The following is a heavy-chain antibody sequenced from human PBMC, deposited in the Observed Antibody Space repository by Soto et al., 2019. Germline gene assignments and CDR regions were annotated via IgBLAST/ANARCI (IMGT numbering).Heavy chain of an antibody. CDR1: GFTFSSYS. Sequence: PGGSLRLSCAASGFTFSSYSMSWVRQAPGKGLEWVSSISSSSSYIYYADSVKGRFTISRENAKNSLYLQMNSLRAEDTAVYYCTTDQDQLRPDYFDYWGQGTLVTVSS. J-gene: IGHJ4*02. CDR3: TTDQDQLRPDYFDY. D-gene: IGHD2-2*01. CDR2: ISSSSSYI. V-gene: IGHV3-21*03.